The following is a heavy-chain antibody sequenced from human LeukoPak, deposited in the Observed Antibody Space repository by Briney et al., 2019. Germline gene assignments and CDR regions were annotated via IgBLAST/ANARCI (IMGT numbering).Heavy chain of an antibody. D-gene: IGHD3-10*02. V-gene: IGHV4-39*01. CDR1: HDSISSSNYY. CDR3: VRSLFSSFAWFDH. Sequence: SETLSLTCSVSHDSISSSNYYGGWVRQPPGKGLEWIGTIYYSGNTYYNPSLKGRVSTSVDTSKSQFSLRLHSVTASDTAMYYCVRSLFSSFAWFDHWGQGALVTVSS. J-gene: IGHJ5*02. CDR2: IYYSGNT.